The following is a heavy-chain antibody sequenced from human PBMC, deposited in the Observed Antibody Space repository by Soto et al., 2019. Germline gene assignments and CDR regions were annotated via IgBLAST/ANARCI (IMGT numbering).Heavy chain of an antibody. CDR3: AVMTTVTTKSSYFDL. Sequence: QVQLVESGGGVVQPGGSLRLSCAASGFTFSSYALHWVRQAPGKGLEWVTIVSHDGSNKDYADSVKGRFTISRDNSKNTRSLQVNSLRTDDTAVYYCAVMTTVTTKSSYFDLWGRGTLVTVSS. V-gene: IGHV3-30*04. D-gene: IGHD4-17*01. J-gene: IGHJ2*01. CDR1: GFTFSSYA. CDR2: VSHDGSNK.